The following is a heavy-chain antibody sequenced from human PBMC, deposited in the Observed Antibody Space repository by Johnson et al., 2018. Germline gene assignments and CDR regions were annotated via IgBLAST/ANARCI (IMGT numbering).Heavy chain of an antibody. V-gene: IGHV3-23*04. CDR1: GFPFSSYA. Sequence: VQLVQSGGGLVQPGGSLRLSCAASGFPFSSYAMSWVRQAPGKGLEWVSVISGSGGTTFYADAVKGRFTISRDISKNTLYLQMNSLRAEDTAVYYCAKENYGDVGGANWFDPWGQGTLGTVSS. D-gene: IGHD4-17*01. CDR2: ISGSGGTT. CDR3: AKENYGDVGGANWFDP. J-gene: IGHJ5*02.